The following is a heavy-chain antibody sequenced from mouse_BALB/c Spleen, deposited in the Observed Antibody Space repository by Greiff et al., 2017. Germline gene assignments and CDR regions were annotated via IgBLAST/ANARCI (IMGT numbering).Heavy chain of an antibody. CDR1: GYTFSSYW. CDR2: ILPGSGST. CDR3: ARRGIRYYAMDY. J-gene: IGHJ4*01. V-gene: IGHV1-9*01. Sequence: QVQLQQSGAELMKPGASVKISCKATGYTFSSYWIEWVKQRPGHGLEWIGEILPGSGSTNYNEKFKGKATFTADTSSNTAYMQLSSLTSEDSAVYYCARRGIRYYAMDYWGQGTSVTVSA.